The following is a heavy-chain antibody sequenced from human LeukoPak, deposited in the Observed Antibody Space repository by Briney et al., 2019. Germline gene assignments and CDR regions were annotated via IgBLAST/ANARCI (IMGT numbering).Heavy chain of an antibody. V-gene: IGHV3-64D*06. CDR2: INKNGGGT. J-gene: IGHJ5*02. Sequence: GGSLRLSCSASGFTFNIYAMHWVRQAPGKGLEYVSAINKNGGGTYYADSVKGRFTISRDNSKNMLYLQMRSLRLEDTAVYYCVKDQAERFGELFSWGQGTLVTVSS. D-gene: IGHD3-10*01. CDR1: GFTFNIYA. CDR3: VKDQAERFGELFS.